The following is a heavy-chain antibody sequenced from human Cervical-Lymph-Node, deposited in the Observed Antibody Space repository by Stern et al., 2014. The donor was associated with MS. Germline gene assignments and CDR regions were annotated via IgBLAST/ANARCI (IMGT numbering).Heavy chain of an antibody. CDR3: ARGRRASPPHYFDY. D-gene: IGHD1-26*01. CDR1: DFTFSDYN. Sequence: DVQLVESGGGLVKPGGSLRLSCVASDFTFSDYNMNWVRQAPGKGLEWVSSISTTSTYIFYAESLKGRFTVSRDNAKNSLFLQLNNLRDEDTAVYYCARGRRASPPHYFDYWGQGTPVTVSS. CDR2: ISTTSTYI. J-gene: IGHJ4*02. V-gene: IGHV3-21*01.